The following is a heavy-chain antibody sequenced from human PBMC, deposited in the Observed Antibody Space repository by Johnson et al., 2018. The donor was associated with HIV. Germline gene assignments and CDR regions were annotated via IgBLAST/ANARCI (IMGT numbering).Heavy chain of an antibody. CDR2: IYSGGST. CDR1: GFTVSSNY. J-gene: IGHJ3*02. CDR3: ARYSSGWYGAFDI. D-gene: IGHD6-19*01. Sequence: VQLVESGGGLVQPGGSLRLSCAASGFTVSSNYMSWVRQAPGKGLEWVSVIYSGGSTNYADAVKGRFTISRDNSKHTLYLQMNSLRAEDTAVYYCARYSSGWYGAFDIWGQGTMVTVSS. V-gene: IGHV3-66*01.